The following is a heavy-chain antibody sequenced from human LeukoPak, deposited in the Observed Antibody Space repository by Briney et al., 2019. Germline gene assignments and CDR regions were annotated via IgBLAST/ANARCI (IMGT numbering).Heavy chain of an antibody. CDR2: INHSGGT. CDR1: GGSFSGYY. CDR3: ASDDYGDLVNAFDI. V-gene: IGHV4-34*01. D-gene: IGHD4-17*01. J-gene: IGHJ3*02. Sequence: SETLSLTCAVYGGSFSGYYSSWIRQPPGKGLEWIGEINHSGGTNYNPSLKSRVTISLDTSKNHFSLKLTSVTAADTAVYYCASDDYGDLVNAFDIWGQGTMVTVSS.